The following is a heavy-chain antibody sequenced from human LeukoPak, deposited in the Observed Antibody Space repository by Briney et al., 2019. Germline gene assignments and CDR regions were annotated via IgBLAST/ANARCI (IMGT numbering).Heavy chain of an antibody. CDR2: ISDSGSIT. Sequence: PGGSLRLSCAASGFTFSNAWMSWVRQAPGKGLEWVSVISDSGSITYYADSVKGRFTISRDNSKNTLFLQMNSLRAEDTAVYYCAKDARRTSGWYFFDYWGQGTLVTVSS. D-gene: IGHD6-19*01. CDR1: GFTFSNAW. J-gene: IGHJ4*02. V-gene: IGHV3-23*01. CDR3: AKDARRTSGWYFFDY.